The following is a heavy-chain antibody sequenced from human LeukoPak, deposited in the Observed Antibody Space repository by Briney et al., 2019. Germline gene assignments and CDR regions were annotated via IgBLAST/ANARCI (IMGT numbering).Heavy chain of an antibody. Sequence: GGSLRLSCTASGFTFSSYGMHWVRQAPGKGLEWVAVISNDGSNKFYADSVKGRITISRDNSKNTLYLQVKSLRAEDTAVYYCANTQSYSSRGTFWGQGTLVTVSS. CDR2: ISNDGSNK. CDR1: GFTFSSYG. J-gene: IGHJ4*02. CDR3: ANTQSYSSRGTF. V-gene: IGHV3-30*18. D-gene: IGHD6-13*01.